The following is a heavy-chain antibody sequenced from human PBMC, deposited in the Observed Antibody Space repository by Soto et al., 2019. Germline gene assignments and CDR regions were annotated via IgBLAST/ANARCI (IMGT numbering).Heavy chain of an antibody. CDR1: GGSFSGYY. Sequence: SETLSLTCAVYGGSFSGYYWSWIRQPPGKGLEWIGEISHSGSTNYNPSLKSRVTISVDTPKNQFSLKLSSVTAADTAVYYCARGGLRSGQNWFDPWGQGTLVTVSS. V-gene: IGHV4-34*01. CDR3: ARGGLRSGQNWFDP. CDR2: ISHSGST. J-gene: IGHJ5*02. D-gene: IGHD4-17*01.